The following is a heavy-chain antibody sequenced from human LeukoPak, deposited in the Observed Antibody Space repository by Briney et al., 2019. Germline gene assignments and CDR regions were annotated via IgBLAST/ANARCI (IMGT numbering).Heavy chain of an antibody. V-gene: IGHV3-21*01. Sequence: TGGSLRLSCAASGFTFSSYSMNWVRQAPGKGLEWVSYISSSSSYIYYADSVKGRFTISRDNAKNSLYLQMNSLRAEDTAVYYCAREGGSGSYGAFDIWGQGTMVTVSS. J-gene: IGHJ3*02. D-gene: IGHD1-26*01. CDR3: AREGGSGSYGAFDI. CDR1: GFTFSSYS. CDR2: ISSSSSYI.